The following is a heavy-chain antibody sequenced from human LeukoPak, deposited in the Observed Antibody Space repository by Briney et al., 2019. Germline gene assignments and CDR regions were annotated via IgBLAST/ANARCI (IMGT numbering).Heavy chain of an antibody. D-gene: IGHD6-13*01. CDR2: INPNSGGT. CDR1: GYTFTGYY. CDR3: AREMAAAGHQRYYYYYHMDV. Sequence: ASVKVSCKASGYTFTGYYMHWVRQAPGQGLEWMGWINPNSGGTNYAQKFQGRVTMTRNTSISTAYMEPSSLRSEDTAVYYCAREMAAAGHQRYYYYYHMDVWGKGTTVTVSS. V-gene: IGHV1-2*02. J-gene: IGHJ6*03.